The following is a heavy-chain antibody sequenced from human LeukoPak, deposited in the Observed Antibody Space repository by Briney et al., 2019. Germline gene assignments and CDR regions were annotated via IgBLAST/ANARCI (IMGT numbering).Heavy chain of an antibody. Sequence: ASVKVSCKASGYTFTSYGISWVRQAPGQGLEWMGWISAYNGNTNYAQKLQGRVTMTTDTSTSTAYMELRSLRSDDTAVYYCARVPISDDILTGYYSHVYNWFDPWGQGTLVTVSS. CDR2: ISAYNGNT. D-gene: IGHD3-9*01. CDR1: GYTFTSYG. CDR3: ARVPISDDILTGYYSHVYNWFDP. J-gene: IGHJ5*02. V-gene: IGHV1-18*01.